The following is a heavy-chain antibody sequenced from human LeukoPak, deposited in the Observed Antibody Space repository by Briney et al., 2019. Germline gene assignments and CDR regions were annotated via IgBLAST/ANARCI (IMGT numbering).Heavy chain of an antibody. CDR3: AGEVRARDGYNYGGSDY. CDR1: GGSISSGNYY. D-gene: IGHD5-24*01. J-gene: IGHJ4*02. CDR2: ISATGST. Sequence: KPSETLSLTCTVSGGSISSGNYYWTWIRQPAGKGLEWIGRISATGSTNYNPSLKSRVTISIDTSKNQFSLKLSSVTAADTAVYYCAGEVRARDGYNYGGSDYWGQGTLVTVSS. V-gene: IGHV4-61*02.